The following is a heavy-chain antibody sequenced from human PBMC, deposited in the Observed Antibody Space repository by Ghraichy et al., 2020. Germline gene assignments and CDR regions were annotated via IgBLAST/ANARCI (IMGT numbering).Heavy chain of an antibody. Sequence: GGSLRLSCTASGFTFGDYAMSWFRQAPGKGLEWVGFIRSKAYGGTTEYAASVKGRFTISRDDSKSIAYLQMNRLKTEDPAVYYCTRPIRFLEWLLPYDAFDIWGQGTMVTVSS. J-gene: IGHJ3*02. CDR3: TRPIRFLEWLLPYDAFDI. D-gene: IGHD3-3*01. CDR1: GFTFGDYA. CDR2: IRSKAYGGTT. V-gene: IGHV3-49*03.